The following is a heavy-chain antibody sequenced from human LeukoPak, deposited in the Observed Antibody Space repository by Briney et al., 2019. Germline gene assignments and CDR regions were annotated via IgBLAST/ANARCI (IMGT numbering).Heavy chain of an antibody. CDR2: IIPIFGTA. Sequence: ASVKVSCKASGGTFSSYAISWVRQAPGQGLEWMGGIIPIFGTANYAQKFQGRVTITADESTSTAYMELSSLRSEDTAVYYCARGRSVVVVAAPYYFDYWGQGTLVTVSS. J-gene: IGHJ4*02. D-gene: IGHD2-15*01. CDR1: GGTFSSYA. CDR3: ARGRSVVVVAAPYYFDY. V-gene: IGHV1-69*01.